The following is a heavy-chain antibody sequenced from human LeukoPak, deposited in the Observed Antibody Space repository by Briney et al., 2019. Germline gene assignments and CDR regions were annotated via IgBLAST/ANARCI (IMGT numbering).Heavy chain of an antibody. D-gene: IGHD5-12*01. Sequence: SETLSLTCTVSGGSISSGDYYWSWIRQPPGKGLEWIGYIYYSGSTNYNPSLKSRVTISVDTSKNQFSLKLSSVTAADTAVYYCARRGYSGYDWGRSEYYYYGMDVWGQGTTVTVSS. CDR1: GGSISSGDYY. V-gene: IGHV4-61*08. CDR2: IYYSGST. CDR3: ARRGYSGYDWGRSEYYYYGMDV. J-gene: IGHJ6*02.